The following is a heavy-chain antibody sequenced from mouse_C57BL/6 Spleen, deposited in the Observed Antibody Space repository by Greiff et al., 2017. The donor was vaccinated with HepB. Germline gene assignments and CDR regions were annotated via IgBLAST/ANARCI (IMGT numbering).Heavy chain of an antibody. V-gene: IGHV1-52*01. Sequence: QVQLQQPGAELVRPGSSVKLSCKASGYTFTSYWMHWVKQRPIQGLEWIGNIDPSDSETHYNQKFKDKATLTVDKSSSTAYMQLSSLTSEDSAVYYCARNDGSSYWFAYWGQGTLVTVSA. CDR1: GYTFTSYW. CDR3: ARNDGSSYWFAY. CDR2: IDPSDSET. J-gene: IGHJ3*01. D-gene: IGHD1-1*01.